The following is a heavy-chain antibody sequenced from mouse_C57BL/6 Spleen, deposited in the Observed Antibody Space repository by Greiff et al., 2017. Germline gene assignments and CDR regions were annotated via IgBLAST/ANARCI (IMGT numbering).Heavy chain of an antibody. CDR1: GYTITSYW. CDR3: ARGDGDRYYAMDY. Sequence: QVQLQQSGAELAKPGASVKLSCKASGYTITSYWMHWVKQRPGQGLEWIGYINPSSGYTKYNQKFKDKATLTADKSSSTAYMQLSSLTYEDSAVYYCARGDGDRYYAMDYWGQGTSVTVSS. D-gene: IGHD3-3*01. J-gene: IGHJ4*01. V-gene: IGHV1-7*01. CDR2: INPSSGYT.